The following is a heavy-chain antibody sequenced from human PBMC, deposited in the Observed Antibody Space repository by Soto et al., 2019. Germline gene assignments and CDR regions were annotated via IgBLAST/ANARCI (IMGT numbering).Heavy chain of an antibody. D-gene: IGHD2-21*01. CDR2: IYYSGST. J-gene: IGHJ2*01. V-gene: IGHV4-59*01. Sequence: KGLEWIGYIYYSGSTNYNPSLKSRVTISVDTSKNQFSLKLSSVTAADTAVYFCFQAEDGIRDL. CDR3: FQAEDGIRDL.